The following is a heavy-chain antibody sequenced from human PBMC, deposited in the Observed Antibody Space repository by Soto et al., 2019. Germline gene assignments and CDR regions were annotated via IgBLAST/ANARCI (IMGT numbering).Heavy chain of an antibody. D-gene: IGHD3-3*01. CDR1: GGTISNYY. CDR3: ARHKNDDFWSGYNFDN. CDR2: IYYSGST. Sequence: PSQTRPLTCTVSGGTISNYYCSLILQPPGKGLEWIGYIYYSGSTNYNPSLKSRVTISVDTSKNQFSLKLSSVTAADTAVYYCARHKNDDFWSGYNFDNWGQGTLVTVSS. J-gene: IGHJ4*02. V-gene: IGHV4-59*08.